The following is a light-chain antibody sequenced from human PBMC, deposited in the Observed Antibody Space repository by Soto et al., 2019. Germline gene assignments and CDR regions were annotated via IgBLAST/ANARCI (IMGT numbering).Light chain of an antibody. CDR1: QSISSW. CDR3: LQDYNYPLT. V-gene: IGKV1-6*01. J-gene: IGKJ4*01. CDR2: AAS. Sequence: IQLTQSAAALSASLGDRVTISCLASQSISSWLAWYQQKPGKAPKLLIYAASSLQSGVPSRFSGSGSGTDFTLTISSLQPEDFATYYCLQDYNYPLTFGGGTKVDI.